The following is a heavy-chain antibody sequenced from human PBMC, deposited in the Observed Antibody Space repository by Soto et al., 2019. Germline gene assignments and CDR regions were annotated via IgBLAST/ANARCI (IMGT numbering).Heavy chain of an antibody. V-gene: IGHV4-34*01. J-gene: IGHJ4*02. D-gene: IGHD3-22*01. CDR2: INHSGST. CDR1: GGSFSGYY. Sequence: PSETLSLTCAVYGGSFSGYYWSWIRQPPGKGLEWIGEINHSGSTNYNPSLKSRVTISVDTSKNQFSLKLSSVTAADTAVYYCARVRTMIVGPVTNAVDRQDPPWTAHLDYWGQGTLVTVSS. CDR3: ARVRTMIVGPVTNAVDRQDPPWTAHLDY.